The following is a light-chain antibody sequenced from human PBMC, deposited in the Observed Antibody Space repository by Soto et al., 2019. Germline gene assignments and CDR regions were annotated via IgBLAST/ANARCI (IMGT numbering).Light chain of an antibody. J-gene: IGKJ1*01. Sequence: DIVMTQSPDSLAVSLGERATINCKSTQSVLHTSNNKNYLAWYRQRPGQPPKVLIYWASTRESGVPDRFSGSGSGTDFTLTISSLQAEDVALYYCHQYYTTPWTFGQGTKV. CDR3: HQYYTTPWT. V-gene: IGKV4-1*01. CDR1: QSVLHTSNNKNY. CDR2: WAS.